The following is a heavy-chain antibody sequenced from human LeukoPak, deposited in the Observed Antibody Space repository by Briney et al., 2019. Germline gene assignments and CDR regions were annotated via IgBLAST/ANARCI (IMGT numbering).Heavy chain of an antibody. J-gene: IGHJ4*02. CDR3: ARTLSEYSSSSLGY. V-gene: IGHV4-59*01. D-gene: IGHD6-6*01. Sequence: SETLSLTCTVSGGSISSYYWSWIRQPPGKGLEWIGYIYYSGSTNYNPSLKSRVTISVDTSKNQFSLKLSSVTAADTAVYYCARTLSEYSSSSLGYSGQGTLVSVSS. CDR1: GGSISSYY. CDR2: IYYSGST.